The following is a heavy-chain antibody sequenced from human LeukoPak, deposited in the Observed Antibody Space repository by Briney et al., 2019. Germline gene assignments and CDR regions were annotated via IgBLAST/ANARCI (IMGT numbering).Heavy chain of an antibody. Sequence: TSETLSLTCTVSGGSISTYYWSWVRQPPGKGLEWIGYVYYSGSTEYNPSLKSRVTISIDTSKIQFSLKLNSMTAADTAVYYCVRGRDFWSGYSFDYWGQGTLVTVSS. CDR3: VRGRDFWSGYSFDY. CDR1: GGSISTYY. CDR2: VYYSGST. D-gene: IGHD3-3*01. V-gene: IGHV4-59*01. J-gene: IGHJ4*02.